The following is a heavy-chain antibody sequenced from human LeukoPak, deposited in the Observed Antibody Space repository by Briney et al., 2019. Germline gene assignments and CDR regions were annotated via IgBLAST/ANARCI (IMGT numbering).Heavy chain of an antibody. V-gene: IGHV4-59*12. CDR3: AREDGSSGYDDF. CDR2: IYYSGST. J-gene: IGHJ4*02. CDR1: GGSISSYY. Sequence: SETLSPTCTVSGGSISSYYWSWIRQPPGKGLEWIGYIYYSGSTNYNPSLKSRVTISVDTSKNQFSLKLSSVTAADTAVYYCAREDGSSGYDDFWGQGTLVTVSS. D-gene: IGHD5-12*01.